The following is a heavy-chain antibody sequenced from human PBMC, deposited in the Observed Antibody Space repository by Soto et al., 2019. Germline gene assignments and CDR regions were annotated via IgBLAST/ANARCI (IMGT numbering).Heavy chain of an antibody. CDR1: GGSISPYY. V-gene: IGHV4-59*01. D-gene: IGHD3-3*01. CDR2: IYYSGST. J-gene: IGHJ5*02. Sequence: SETLSLTCTVSGGSISPYYWSWIRQPPGKGLEWIGYIYYSGSTNYNPSLKSRVTISVDTSKNQFSLKLSSVTAADTAVYYCARTNYDFWSGYYSPARGFDPWGQETLVTVSS. CDR3: ARTNYDFWSGYYSPARGFDP.